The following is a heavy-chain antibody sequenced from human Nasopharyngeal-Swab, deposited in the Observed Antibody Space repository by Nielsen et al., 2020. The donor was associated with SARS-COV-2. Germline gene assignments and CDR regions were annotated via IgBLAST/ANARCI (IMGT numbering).Heavy chain of an antibody. Sequence: WIRQPTGRGLEWIGYIYYSGNTYYNPSLKSRVTISVDTSKNQFSLKLSSVTAADTAVYYCARAPRITIFGVVQAFDIWGQGTMVTVSS. CDR3: ARAPRITIFGVVQAFDI. J-gene: IGHJ3*02. D-gene: IGHD3-3*01. V-gene: IGHV4-31*02. CDR2: IYYSGNT.